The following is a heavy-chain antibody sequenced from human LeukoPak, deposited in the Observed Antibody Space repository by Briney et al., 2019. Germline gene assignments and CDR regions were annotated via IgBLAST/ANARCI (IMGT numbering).Heavy chain of an antibody. Sequence: GGSLRLSCVGSGFPFSRHWMPWVRQAPGKGLVWVSRLSPDGSSSIYADSVKGRFTVSRDNAKNTLYLQMNSLRAEDTAVYYCTRSPSLGGNYWGFDYWGQGTLVTVSS. V-gene: IGHV3-74*01. D-gene: IGHD1-26*01. CDR3: TRSPSLGGNYWGFDY. J-gene: IGHJ4*02. CDR2: LSPDGSSS. CDR1: GFPFSRHW.